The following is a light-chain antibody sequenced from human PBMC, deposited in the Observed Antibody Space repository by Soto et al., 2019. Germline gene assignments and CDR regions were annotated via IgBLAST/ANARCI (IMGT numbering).Light chain of an antibody. J-gene: IGKJ4*01. V-gene: IGKV3-11*01. CDR2: DAS. CDR3: QQRSNWLT. CDR1: QSVSSY. Sequence: EIVLTQSPATLSLSPGERATLSCRASQSVSSYLAWYQQKPGQAPRLLIYDASNRAPGIPARFSGSGSETDFTLTISRLEPEDFAVYYCQQRSNWLTFGGGTRVELK.